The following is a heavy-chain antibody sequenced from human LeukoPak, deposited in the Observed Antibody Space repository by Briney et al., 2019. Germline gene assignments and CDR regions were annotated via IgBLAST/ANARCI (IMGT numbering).Heavy chain of an antibody. CDR2: IYSGGST. J-gene: IGHJ6*02. CDR1: GFTVSSNY. D-gene: IGHD6-19*01. V-gene: IGHV3-53*01. CDR3: ARDMYSSGWDRYYYYGMDV. Sequence: GGSLGLSCAASGFTVSSNYMSWVRQAPGKGLEWVSVIYSGGSTYYADSVKGRFTISRDNSKNTLYLQMNSLRAEDTAVYYCARDMYSSGWDRYYYYGMDVWGQGTTVTVSS.